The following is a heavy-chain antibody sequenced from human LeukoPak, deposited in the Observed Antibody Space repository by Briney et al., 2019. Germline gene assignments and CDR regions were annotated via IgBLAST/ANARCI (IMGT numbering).Heavy chain of an antibody. CDR3: ARDRGPLYYYMDV. D-gene: IGHD5-24*01. CDR2: IYSGGST. J-gene: IGHJ6*03. CDR1: GFTVSSNY. Sequence: PGGSLRLSCAASGFTVSSNYMSWVRQAPGKGLEWVSVIYSGGSTYYADSVKGRFTISRDNSKNTLYLQMNSLRAEDTAVYYCARDRGPLYYYMDVWGKGTTVTISS. V-gene: IGHV3-53*01.